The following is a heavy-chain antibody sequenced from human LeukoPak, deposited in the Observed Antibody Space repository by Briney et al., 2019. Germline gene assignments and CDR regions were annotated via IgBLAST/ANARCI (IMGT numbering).Heavy chain of an antibody. D-gene: IGHD1-26*01. J-gene: IGHJ4*02. CDR2: ISLAGQT. CDR3: SRESGPFCPFGY. CDR1: GGSISGTNW. V-gene: IGHV4/OR15-8*02. Sequence: SETLSLTCGVSGGSISGTNWWSWVRQPPGQGLEWIGEISLAGQTNYNPSLNGRVTMSLDKSSNQLSLHLTSVTAADTATYYCSRESGPFCPFGYWGQRTLVIVSS.